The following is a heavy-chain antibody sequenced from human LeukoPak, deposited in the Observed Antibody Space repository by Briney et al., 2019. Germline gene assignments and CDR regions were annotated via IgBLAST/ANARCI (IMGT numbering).Heavy chain of an antibody. V-gene: IGHV1-2*02. CDR2: INPNSGDT. J-gene: IGHJ4*02. CDR1: GYTFTDYY. D-gene: IGHD2-15*01. CDR3: ARDGGLDY. Sequence: ASVKVSCKASGYTFTDYYMHWVRQAPGQGLEWMGWINPNSGDTNYAQKFQGRVTMTRDTSITTAYMELSRLRSDDTAVYYCARDGGLDYWGQGNPVTVSS.